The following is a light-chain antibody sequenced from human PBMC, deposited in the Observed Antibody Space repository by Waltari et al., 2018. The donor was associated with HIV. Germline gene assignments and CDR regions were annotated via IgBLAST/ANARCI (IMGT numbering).Light chain of an antibody. CDR2: SNN. V-gene: IGLV1-44*01. Sequence: QSVLTQPPSASGTPGQRVTISCSGSSPNIGSNTVNWYQHRPGTAPKLLIYSNNQRPSWVPDRFYGSKSGTAASLAISGLQSEDEADYYCATWDDSPDGPVFGGGTKLTVL. J-gene: IGLJ3*02. CDR1: SPNIGSNT. CDR3: ATWDDSPDGPV.